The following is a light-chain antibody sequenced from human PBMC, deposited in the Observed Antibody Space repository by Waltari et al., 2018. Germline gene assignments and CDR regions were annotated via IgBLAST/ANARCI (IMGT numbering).Light chain of an antibody. V-gene: IGKV1-39*01. J-gene: IGKJ1*01. CDR2: AAS. Sequence: DIQMTQSPSSLSASVGDRVTITCRASQSISSYLHWYQQKPGKALKLLIYAASSLQSGVPSRFSGSGSGTDFTLTISSLQPEDFATYYCQQSYSTPWTFGQGTKVEIK. CDR1: QSISSY. CDR3: QQSYSTPWT.